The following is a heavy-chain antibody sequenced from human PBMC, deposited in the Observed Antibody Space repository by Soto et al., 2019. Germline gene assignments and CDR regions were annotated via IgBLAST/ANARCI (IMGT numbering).Heavy chain of an antibody. J-gene: IGHJ6*02. CDR3: ARDRYSYYDFWSGSLPYYYFGMDV. CDR2: GST. V-gene: IGHV3-53*01. Sequence: GGSLRLSCAASGFTVSRNYLNWVRQAPGKGLECVCGSTDYADSVKGRFTLYLQMNSLRAEDTAVYYCARDRYSYYDFWSGSLPYYYFGMDVWGQGTTVTVSS. D-gene: IGHD3-3*01. CDR1: GFTVSRNY.